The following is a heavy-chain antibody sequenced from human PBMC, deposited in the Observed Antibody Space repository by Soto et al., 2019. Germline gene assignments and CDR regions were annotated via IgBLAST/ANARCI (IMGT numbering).Heavy chain of an antibody. V-gene: IGHV3-13*01. J-gene: IGHJ6*03. CDR2: IGTAGDT. D-gene: IGHD6-13*01. Sequence: GGSLRLSCAASGFTVSSYDMHWVRQATGKGLEWVSAIGTAGDTYYPGSVKGRFTISRENAKNSLYLQMNSLRAGDTALYYCARGWLATGGSLSYMDVWGKGTTVTVSS. CDR1: GFTVSSYD. CDR3: ARGWLATGGSLSYMDV.